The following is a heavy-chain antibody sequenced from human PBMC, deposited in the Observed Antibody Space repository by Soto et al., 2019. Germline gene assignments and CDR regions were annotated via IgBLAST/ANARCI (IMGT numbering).Heavy chain of an antibody. CDR2: SNAGNGDT. J-gene: IGHJ5*02. V-gene: IGHV1-3*01. Sequence: DSVKVSCKASGYTFTNYAIPWVRQPPGQRLEWMGWSNAGNGDTNYSQNFPGRVTFTRDSSATTAYMELSTRRSEAPAVYYFVRRFTGLPPPIFDPWGDGAPVTVSP. D-gene: IGHD2-2*01. CDR3: VRRFTGLPPPIFDP. CDR1: GYTFTNYA.